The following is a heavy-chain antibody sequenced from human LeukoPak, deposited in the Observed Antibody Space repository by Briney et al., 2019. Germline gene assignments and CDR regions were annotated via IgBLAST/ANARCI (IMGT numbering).Heavy chain of an antibody. V-gene: IGHV1-69*01. Sequence: SVKVSCKASGGTFSSYVITWVRQAPGQGLDWMGGIIPIFATANYAQKFQGRVTITADESTSTAYMELSNLRSEDTAVYYCALGNYYYYYMDVWGKGTTVTVSS. J-gene: IGHJ6*03. CDR2: IIPIFATA. CDR1: GGTFSSYV. CDR3: ALGNYYYYYMDV. D-gene: IGHD1-26*01.